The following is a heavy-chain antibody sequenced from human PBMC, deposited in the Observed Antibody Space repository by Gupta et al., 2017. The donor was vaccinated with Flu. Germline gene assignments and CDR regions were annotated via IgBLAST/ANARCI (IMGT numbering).Heavy chain of an antibody. CDR3: VASADDNCYFHGMDI. CDR1: GGSLSTSYW. D-gene: IGHD1-20*01. V-gene: IGHV4-4*02. CDR2: IHQGGTT. J-gene: IGHJ6*02. Sequence: HVQLQDWGPGLPKPSVLFSLTCTVSGGSLSTSYWWSWVRQFPGKGYECVGEIHQGGTTNYNPCIKRRGTISVDKSKDLFSLKLGSMEAANTAVYFGVASADDNCYFHGMDIWGQGTTVTVS.